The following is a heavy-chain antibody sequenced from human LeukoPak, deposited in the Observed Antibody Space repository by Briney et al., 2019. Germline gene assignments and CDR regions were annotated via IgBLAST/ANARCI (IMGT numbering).Heavy chain of an antibody. CDR3: ARDHGWFGEFYFDY. V-gene: IGHV3-30*02. Sequence: PGGSLRLSCAASGFTFSSYGMHWVRQAPGKGLEWVAFIRYDGSNEYYADSVKGRFTISRDNSKNTLYLQMNSLRAEDTAVYYCARDHGWFGEFYFDYWGQGTLVTVSS. D-gene: IGHD3-10*01. CDR1: GFTFSSYG. CDR2: IRYDGSNE. J-gene: IGHJ4*02.